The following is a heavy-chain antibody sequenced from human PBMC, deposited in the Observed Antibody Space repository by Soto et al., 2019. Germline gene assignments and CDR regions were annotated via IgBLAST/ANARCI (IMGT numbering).Heavy chain of an antibody. CDR2: VSYGDSNK. Sequence: GSLRLSCAGSGFTFSAYALLWVRQAPGTGLEWVATVSYGDSNKYYADSVKGRFTISRDNSKKTLFLQMNSLKVEDTAIYYFARSGFYGSGILYFYGVDVWGQGTTVTVSS. CDR3: ARSGFYGSGILYFYGVDV. V-gene: IGHV3-30-3*01. J-gene: IGHJ6*02. D-gene: IGHD3-10*01. CDR1: GFTFSAYA.